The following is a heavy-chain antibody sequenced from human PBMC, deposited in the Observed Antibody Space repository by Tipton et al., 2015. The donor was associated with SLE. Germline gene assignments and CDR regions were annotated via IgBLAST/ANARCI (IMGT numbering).Heavy chain of an antibody. J-gene: IGHJ3*02. Sequence: TLSLTCAVYGGSFSGYYWSSIRQPPGKGLEWIGEINHSGSTNYNPSLKSRVTISVDTSKNQFSLKLSSVTAADTAVYYCAGAAPGVQGVNDAFDIWGQGTMVTVSS. CDR1: GGSFSGYY. CDR3: AGAAPGVQGVNDAFDI. CDR2: INHSGST. V-gene: IGHV4-34*01. D-gene: IGHD3-10*01.